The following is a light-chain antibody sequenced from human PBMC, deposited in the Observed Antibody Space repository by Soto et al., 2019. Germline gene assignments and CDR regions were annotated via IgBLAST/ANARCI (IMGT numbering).Light chain of an antibody. CDR1: SRDVGGYNY. Sequence: VLTQPASVSGCPGQSITISCTGTSRDVGGYNYVSWYQQHPGKAPKLMIYDVSNRPSGVSNRFSGSKSGNTASLTISGLQAEDYANYYCSSYTSSSSSYVFRPGTKVTV. V-gene: IGLV2-14*01. J-gene: IGLJ1*01. CDR2: DVS. CDR3: SSYTSSSSSYV.